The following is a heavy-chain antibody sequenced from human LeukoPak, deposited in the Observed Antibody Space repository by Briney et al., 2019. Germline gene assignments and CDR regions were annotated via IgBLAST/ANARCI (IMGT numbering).Heavy chain of an antibody. CDR2: ISANGVST. V-gene: IGHV3-64*01. Sequence: GGSLRLSXAASGFTFSTYAMHWVRQAPGKGLEYVSAISANGVSTYYANSVKGRFTISRDNSKNTVYLQMGSLRPEDTAVYYCAAYYYGSGSDYSDYWGQGTLVTVSS. D-gene: IGHD3-10*01. CDR1: GFTFSTYA. J-gene: IGHJ4*02. CDR3: AAYYYGSGSDYSDY.